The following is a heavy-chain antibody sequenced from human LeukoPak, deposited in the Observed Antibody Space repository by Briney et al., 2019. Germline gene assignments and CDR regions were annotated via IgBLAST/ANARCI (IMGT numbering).Heavy chain of an antibody. V-gene: IGHV3-74*01. CDR1: GFSFSSYW. CDR2: INSDGNSP. CDR3: ARDVSYYFDY. Sequence: GGSLRLSCAASGFSFSSYWMSWVRQAPGKGLVWVSCINSDGNSPTYADSVKGRFTISRDNAKNSLYLQMNSLRAEDTAVYYCARDVSYYFDYWGQGTLVTVSS. J-gene: IGHJ4*02. D-gene: IGHD5/OR15-5a*01.